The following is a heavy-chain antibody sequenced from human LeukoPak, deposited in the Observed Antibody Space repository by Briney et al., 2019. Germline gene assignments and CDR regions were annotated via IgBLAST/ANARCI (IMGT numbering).Heavy chain of an antibody. Sequence: PGGSLRLSCAASGFTFSSYAMSWVRQALGKGLEWVSFISPSGDRTSNEDSVEGRFTISRDNTRNTLYLQMNSLRDEDTGVYYCAIMHGYYDGSGFWVQWGQGTLVTVSS. CDR3: AIMHGYYDGSGFWVQ. CDR1: GFTFSSYA. V-gene: IGHV3-23*01. CDR2: ISPSGDRT. J-gene: IGHJ4*02. D-gene: IGHD3-22*01.